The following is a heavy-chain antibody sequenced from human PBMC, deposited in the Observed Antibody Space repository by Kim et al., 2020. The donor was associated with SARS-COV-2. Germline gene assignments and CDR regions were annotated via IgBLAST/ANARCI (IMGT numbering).Heavy chain of an antibody. D-gene: IGHD6-19*01. CDR1: GFTFSSYA. J-gene: IGHJ4*02. Sequence: GGSLRLSCAASGFTFSSYAMSWVRQAPGKGLEWVSVIYSGGSSTYYADSVKGRFTISRDNSKNTLYLQMNSLRAEDTAVYYCAKDVVAGPVDYWGQGTLVTVSS. CDR3: AKDVVAGPVDY. V-gene: IGHV3-23*03. CDR2: IYSGGSST.